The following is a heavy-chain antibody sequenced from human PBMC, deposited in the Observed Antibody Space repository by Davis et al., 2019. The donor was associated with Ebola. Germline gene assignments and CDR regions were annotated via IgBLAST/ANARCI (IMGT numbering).Heavy chain of an antibody. J-gene: IGHJ3*02. V-gene: IGHV3-20*04. CDR1: GFTFDDYG. CDR3: AKDTSNIWFDI. CDR2: INWSGEST. D-gene: IGHD1-26*01. Sequence: GESLKISCAASGFTFDDYGMGWLRQVPGKGLEWVSGINWSGESTTYADSVKGRFTISRDKDKNSLYLQMNGLRVEDTAIYYCAKDTSNIWFDIWGQGTNVTVSS.